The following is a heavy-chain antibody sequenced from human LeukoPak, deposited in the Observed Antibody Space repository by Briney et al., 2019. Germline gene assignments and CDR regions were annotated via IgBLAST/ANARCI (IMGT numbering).Heavy chain of an antibody. D-gene: IGHD2-2*01. J-gene: IGHJ3*02. Sequence: SETLSLTCTVSGGSISSYYWSWIRQPAGKGLEWIGRIYTSGSTNYNPSLKSRVTMSVDTSKNQFSLKLSSVTAADTAVYYCARGSDIVVVPAVTYDAFDIWGQGTMVTVSS. CDR1: GGSISSYY. V-gene: IGHV4-4*07. CDR3: ARGSDIVVVPAVTYDAFDI. CDR2: IYTSGST.